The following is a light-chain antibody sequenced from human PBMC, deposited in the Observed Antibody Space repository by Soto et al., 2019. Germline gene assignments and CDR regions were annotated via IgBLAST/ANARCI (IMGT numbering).Light chain of an antibody. V-gene: IGLV1-40*01. CDR3: QSYDKSLSVVV. CDR2: GNS. CDR1: SSNIGALYD. J-gene: IGLJ2*01. Sequence: QSVLTQPPSVSGAPGQRVTISCTGSSSNIGALYDVHWYQQLPGTAPKVLIYGNSNRPSGVPDRFSGSKSGTSASLAITGLQAEDEADYYCQSYDKSLSVVVFGGGTKVTVL.